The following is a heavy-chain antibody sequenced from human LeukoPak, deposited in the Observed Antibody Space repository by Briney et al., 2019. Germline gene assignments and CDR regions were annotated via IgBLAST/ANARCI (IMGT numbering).Heavy chain of an antibody. Sequence: SETLSLTCTVSVGSVSSGRDYWTWSWQPPGKGLEWIGDISYSGSTHYNPSLKSRVTISVYTSKNQFSLNLSSVTAADTAVYYCARRGSGGRSFDIWGQGTMVTVSS. J-gene: IGHJ3*02. V-gene: IGHV4-61*01. CDR2: ISYSGST. CDR3: ARRGSGGRSFDI. CDR1: VGSVSSGRDY. D-gene: IGHD2-15*01.